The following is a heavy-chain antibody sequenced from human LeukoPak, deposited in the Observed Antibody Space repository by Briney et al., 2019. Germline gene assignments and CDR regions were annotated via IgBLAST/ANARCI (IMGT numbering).Heavy chain of an antibody. V-gene: IGHV3-11*06. D-gene: IGHD3-22*01. CDR3: ARDAGGYYPDY. Sequence: NPGGSLRLSCAASGFTFSDYYMSWIRQAPGKGLEWVSYITSSSYTNYADSVKGRFTISRDNAKNSLYLQMNSLRPEDTAAYYCARDAGGYYPDYWGQGTLVTVSA. J-gene: IGHJ4*02. CDR2: ITSSSYT. CDR1: GFTFSDYY.